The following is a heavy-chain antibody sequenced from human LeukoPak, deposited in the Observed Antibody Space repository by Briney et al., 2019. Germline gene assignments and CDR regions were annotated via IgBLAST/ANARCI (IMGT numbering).Heavy chain of an antibody. CDR2: ISPSASPSRSYI. CDR1: GFTVSSNY. CDR3: ARDQGRGVTPYLDY. V-gene: IGHV3-21*01. Sequence: GGSLRLSCAVSGFTVSSNYMTWVRQAPGKGLEWVSSISPSASPSRSYIYYGESVKGRFTVSTDNAQNSLYLQMDSLRAEDTAMYYCARDQGRGVTPYLDYWGHGTLVTVSS. J-gene: IGHJ4*01. D-gene: IGHD3-10*01.